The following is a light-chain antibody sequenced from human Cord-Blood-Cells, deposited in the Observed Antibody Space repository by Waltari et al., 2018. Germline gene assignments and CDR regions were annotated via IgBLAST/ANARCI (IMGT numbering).Light chain of an antibody. J-gene: IGKJ3*01. CDR2: DGS. CDR1: ESISSY. CDR3: QQSYSTPPFP. V-gene: IGKV1-39*01. Sequence: DVQMTPSTSPLSASGSDRVSITCRASESISSYLNWYQQKPGKAPTLLIYDGSSLQSGVPSRFSGSGSGTDFTLTISSLQPEDFATYYCQQSYSTPPFPFGPGTKVDIK.